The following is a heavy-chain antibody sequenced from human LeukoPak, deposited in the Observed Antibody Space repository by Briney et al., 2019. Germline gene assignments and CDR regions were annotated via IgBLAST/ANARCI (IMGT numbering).Heavy chain of an antibody. V-gene: IGHV3-33*01. Sequence: PGRSLRLFCAASGFTFSSYGMHWVRQAPGKGLEWVAVIWYDGSNKYYADSVKGRFTISRDNSKNTLYLQMNSLRAEDTAVYYCARVSGTADYFDYWGQGTLVTVSS. J-gene: IGHJ4*02. CDR1: GFTFSSYG. D-gene: IGHD2-21*02. CDR2: IWYDGSNK. CDR3: ARVSGTADYFDY.